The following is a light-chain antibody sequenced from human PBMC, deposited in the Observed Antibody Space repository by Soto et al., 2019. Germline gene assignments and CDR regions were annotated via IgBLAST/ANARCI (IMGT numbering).Light chain of an antibody. CDR2: GNS. V-gene: IGLV1-40*01. Sequence: QSVLTQPPSVSGPPGQRVTISCTGSSSNIGAGYDVHWYQQFPGTAPKLLIYGNSNRPSGVPDRFSGSKSGTSASLAITGLQAEDEADYYCQSYDSSLSGSVFGGGTKLTVL. CDR1: SSNIGAGYD. CDR3: QSYDSSLSGSV. J-gene: IGLJ3*02.